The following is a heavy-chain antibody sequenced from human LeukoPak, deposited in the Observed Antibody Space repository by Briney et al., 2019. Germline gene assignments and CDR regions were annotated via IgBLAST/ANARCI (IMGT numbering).Heavy chain of an antibody. CDR3: AGGDGVDY. J-gene: IGHJ4*02. V-gene: IGHV1-69*04. Sequence: SVKVSFKASGGTFNSYAISWVRQAPGQGVEWMGRIIPIFGIASYAQKFQGRVTITADKSTSTAYIELGSLRSEDTAVYYCAGGDGVDYWGQGTLVTVSS. CDR2: IIPIFGIA. D-gene: IGHD5-24*01. CDR1: GGTFNSYA.